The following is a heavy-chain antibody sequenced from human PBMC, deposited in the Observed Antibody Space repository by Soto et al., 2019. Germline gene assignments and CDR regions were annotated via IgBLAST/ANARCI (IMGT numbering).Heavy chain of an antibody. CDR3: LSRGASSCWQYCIDV. D-gene: IGHD6-19*01. V-gene: IGHV3-72*01. CDR2: TRNKANSYTT. J-gene: IGHJ6*02. Sequence: EVHLVESGGGLVQPGGSLRLSCAASGFTFSDHYIDSVRQSPGNGLEWVGRTRNKANSYTTEYVASVKYRFTISRDESKNSLYLQMTKLKTEDTAVYYCLSRGASSCWQYCIDVWGQGTTVTLS. CDR1: GFTFSDHY.